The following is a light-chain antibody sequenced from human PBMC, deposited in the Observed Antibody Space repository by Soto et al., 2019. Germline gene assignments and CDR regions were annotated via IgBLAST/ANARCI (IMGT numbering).Light chain of an antibody. J-gene: IGLJ3*02. CDR1: NIGGKS. V-gene: IGLV3-21*04. CDR3: QLWDSESDHWV. CDR2: YDS. Sequence: SYELTQPPSVSVAPGKTATITCGGNNIGGKSVPWYQQRPVQAPVLVIYYDSDRPSGIPERFSGSTSGNPATLTITRVAAGDEADYYGQLWDSESDHWVFGGGTKLTVL.